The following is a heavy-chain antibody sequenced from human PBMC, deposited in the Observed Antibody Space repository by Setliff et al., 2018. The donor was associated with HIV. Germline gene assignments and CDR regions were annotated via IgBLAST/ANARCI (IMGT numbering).Heavy chain of an antibody. D-gene: IGHD3-22*01. V-gene: IGHV4-38-2*02. CDR2: IYHSGST. CDR1: GYSIGSGYY. CDR3: ARDRLDGHDTSGYYYAY. J-gene: IGHJ4*02. Sequence: SETLSLTCAVSGYSIGSGYYWGWIRQPPGRGLEWIGSIYHSGSTYYNPSLKSRVTISVDTSKNQFSLKLSSVTAADTAVYYCARDRLDGHDTSGYYYAYWGQGTLVTVSS.